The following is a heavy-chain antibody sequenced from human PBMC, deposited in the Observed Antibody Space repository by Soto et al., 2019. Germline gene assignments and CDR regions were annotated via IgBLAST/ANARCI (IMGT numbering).Heavy chain of an antibody. CDR3: ARGDCSSTSCYYYYCMDV. D-gene: IGHD2-2*01. CDR1: GYTFTSYA. Sequence: ASVKVSCKASGYTFTSYAMHWVRQAPGQRLEWMGWINAGKGNTKYSQKFQGRVTLTRDTSASTAYMELSSLSSEDTAVYYCARGDCSSTSCYYYYCMDVWGQGTTVTVSS. CDR2: INAGKGNT. V-gene: IGHV1-3*01. J-gene: IGHJ6*02.